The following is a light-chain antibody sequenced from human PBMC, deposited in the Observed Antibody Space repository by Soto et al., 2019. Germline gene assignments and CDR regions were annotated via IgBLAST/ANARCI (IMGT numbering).Light chain of an antibody. CDR1: GSDVGDYNY. J-gene: IGLJ1*01. CDR3: SSYTGSSYV. CDR2: EVS. V-gene: IGLV2-8*01. Sequence: QSALTQPPSASGSPGQSVTISCTGTGSDVGDYNYVSWYQQHPGKAPKLMIYEVSKRPSGVPDRFSGSKSVNTASLTVSGLQAEDEANYYCSSYTGSSYVFGTGTKVTVL.